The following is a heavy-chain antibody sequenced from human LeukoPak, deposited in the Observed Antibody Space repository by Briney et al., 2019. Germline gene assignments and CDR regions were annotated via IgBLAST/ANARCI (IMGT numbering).Heavy chain of an antibody. V-gene: IGHV4-38-2*02. CDR2: FHRGRI. J-gene: IGHJ5*02. Sequence: SETLSLTCKVSVYPIGLDYYWVWIRQAPGRGLQWIGGFHRGRIQYNSALKSRVTISIDSSKNQFSLRMWPVTAADTAFYFCARAPSSYESGNGYRTLGWLDPWGQGALVTVSS. CDR1: VYPIGLDYY. D-gene: IGHD5-24*01. CDR3: ARAPSSYESGNGYRTLGWLDP.